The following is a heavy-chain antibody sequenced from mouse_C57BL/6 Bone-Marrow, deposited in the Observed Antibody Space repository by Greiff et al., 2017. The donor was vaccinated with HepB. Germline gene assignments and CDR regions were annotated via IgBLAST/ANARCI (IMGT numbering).Heavy chain of an antibody. V-gene: IGHV5-4*03. J-gene: IGHJ4*01. Sequence: EVKLMESGGGLVKPGGSLKLSCAASGFTFSSYAMSWVRQTPEKRLEWVATISDGGSYTYYPDNVKGRFTISRDNAKNNLYLQMSHLKSEDTAMYYCAIYYDYFYAMDYWGQGTSVTVSS. CDR2: ISDGGSYT. CDR1: GFTFSSYA. D-gene: IGHD2-4*01. CDR3: AIYYDYFYAMDY.